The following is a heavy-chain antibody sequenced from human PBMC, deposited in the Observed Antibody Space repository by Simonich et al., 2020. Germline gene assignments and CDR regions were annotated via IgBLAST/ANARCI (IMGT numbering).Heavy chain of an antibody. CDR1: GFTFSSYW. D-gene: IGHD6-6*01. Sequence: EVQLVESGGGLVQPGGSLRLSCAASGFTFSSYWMSWVRQAPGKGREGVANIKQDGSEKDYVDSVKGRFTSSRDNAKNSLYLQMNSLRAEDTAVYYCAREGIAARDAFDIWGQGTMVTVSS. V-gene: IGHV3-7*01. CDR2: IKQDGSEK. J-gene: IGHJ3*02. CDR3: AREGIAARDAFDI.